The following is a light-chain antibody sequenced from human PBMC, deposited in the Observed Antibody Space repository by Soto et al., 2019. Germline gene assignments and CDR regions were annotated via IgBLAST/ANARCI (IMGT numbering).Light chain of an antibody. CDR1: QDITNY. CDR3: QQYYNRPTLT. CDR2: DTS. V-gene: IGKV1-33*01. Sequence: DIQMTQSPSSLSASVGDRVTITCQASQDITNYLNWYQQKPGKAPKLLIYDTSNLETGAPSRFSGSGSGTDFTFTISSLQPEDIATSYGQQYYNRPTLTFGGGTKVEIK. J-gene: IGKJ4*01.